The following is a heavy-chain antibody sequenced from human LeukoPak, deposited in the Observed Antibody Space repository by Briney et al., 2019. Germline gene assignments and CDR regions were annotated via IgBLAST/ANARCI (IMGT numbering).Heavy chain of an antibody. CDR1: GFAFNSHS. CDR3: ARNSLYCAGDCYEGFDS. D-gene: IGHD2-21*02. J-gene: IGHJ4*02. V-gene: IGHV3-48*01. Sequence: GGSLRLSCAAAGFAFNSHSMNWVRQAPGKGLEWISHIYSGGRLTYYADSVRGRFSISRDIAKNSVFLQMNNLRVEDSAVYYCARNSLYCAGDCYEGFDSWGQGTLVTVSS. CDR2: IYSGGRLT.